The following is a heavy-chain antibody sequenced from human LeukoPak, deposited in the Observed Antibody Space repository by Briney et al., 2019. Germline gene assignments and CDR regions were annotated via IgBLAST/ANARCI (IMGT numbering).Heavy chain of an antibody. Sequence: ASVKVSCKASGYTFTGYYMHWVRQAPGQGLEWMGWINPNSGGTNYAQKFQGRVTMTRDTSISTAYMELSRLRSDDTAVYYCARGTYSSGWFYYGMDAWGQGTTVTVSS. V-gene: IGHV1-2*02. CDR2: INPNSGGT. CDR3: ARGTYSSGWFYYGMDA. CDR1: GYTFTGYY. J-gene: IGHJ6*02. D-gene: IGHD6-19*01.